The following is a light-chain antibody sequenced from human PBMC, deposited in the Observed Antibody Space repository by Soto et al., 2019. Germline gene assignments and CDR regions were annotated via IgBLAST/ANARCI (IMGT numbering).Light chain of an antibody. CDR1: ETVATD. V-gene: IGKV3-15*01. Sequence: EVLMTQSPATLSVSPGEKATLSCWASETVATDLAWYQQKPGQAPRLLTSGASTRAAGISDRFRGSGSGTEFTLTISSLRSEDSGIYYCQQYFEWPPMTFGQGTKVDI. J-gene: IGKJ1*01. CDR2: GAS. CDR3: QQYFEWPPMT.